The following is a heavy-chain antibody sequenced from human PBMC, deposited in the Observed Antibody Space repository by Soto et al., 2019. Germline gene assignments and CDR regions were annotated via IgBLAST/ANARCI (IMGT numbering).Heavy chain of an antibody. CDR2: ISAYNGNT. CDR3: ARQEGHTEPMIGEFDF. V-gene: IGHV1-18*01. CDR1: GYTFTTYG. J-gene: IGHJ4*02. Sequence: QVQLVQSGPEVKKPGASVMLSCKASGYTFTTYGVRWVRQAPGLGLEWMGWISAYNGNTNYAQKFHGRVTMTTDACANTAYLELRSLRSDDTAVYYCARQEGHTEPMIGEFDFWGQGTLVLVSS. D-gene: IGHD3-10*02.